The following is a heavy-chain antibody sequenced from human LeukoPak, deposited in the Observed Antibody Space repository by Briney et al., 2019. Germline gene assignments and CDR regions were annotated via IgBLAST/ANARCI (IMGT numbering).Heavy chain of an antibody. CDR1: GYTFTGYY. V-gene: IGHV1-2*02. D-gene: IGHD1-1*01. Sequence: ASVKVCCKASGYTFTGYYMHWVRQAPGQGLEWMGWINTNSGGTNYAQKFQGRVTMTRDTSISTAYMELSRLRSDDTAVYYCARDNNWNDDYYYGMDVWGQGTTVTVSS. J-gene: IGHJ6*02. CDR2: INTNSGGT. CDR3: ARDNNWNDDYYYGMDV.